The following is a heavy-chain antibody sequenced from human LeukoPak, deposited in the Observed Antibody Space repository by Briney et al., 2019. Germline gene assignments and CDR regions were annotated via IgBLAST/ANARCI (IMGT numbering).Heavy chain of an antibody. D-gene: IGHD6-19*01. J-gene: IGHJ4*02. CDR3: AREGSGWYGNFDY. V-gene: IGHV1-2*02. CDR2: INPDGGGT. CDR1: AYTFTGYY. Sequence: ASVKVSFKASAYTFTGYYMHWVRQAPGQGLEWMGWINPDGGGTNYAQKFQGRVTMTRDTSISTAYMEVSRLRSDDTAVYYCAREGSGWYGNFDYWGQGTLVTVSS.